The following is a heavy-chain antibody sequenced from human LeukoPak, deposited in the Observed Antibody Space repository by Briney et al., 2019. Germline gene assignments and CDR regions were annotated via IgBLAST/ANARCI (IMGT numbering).Heavy chain of an antibody. V-gene: IGHV3-23*01. Sequence: PGGSLRLSCAASGFTFSSFAMSWVRQAPGKGLQWLSAISGSGGSTYYADSVKGRFTISRDNSKNTLYLQMNSLRAEDTAVYYCAKGSRWLAYNFDYWGQGTLVTVSS. D-gene: IGHD6-19*01. CDR1: GFTFSSFA. CDR2: ISGSGGST. CDR3: AKGSRWLAYNFDY. J-gene: IGHJ4*02.